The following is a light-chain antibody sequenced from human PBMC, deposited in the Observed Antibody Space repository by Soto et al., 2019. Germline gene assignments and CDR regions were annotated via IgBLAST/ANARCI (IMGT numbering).Light chain of an antibody. CDR1: QSIGNW. CDR2: NAS. J-gene: IGKJ1*01. CDR3: QQYNSYSET. Sequence: IQMTQSPSSLSASVGYIVTITCRASQSIGNWLAWYQQKPGKAPKLLIYNASTLKSGVPSRFSGSGSGTEFTLTISSLQPDDFATYYCQQYNSYSETFGQGTKVDIK. V-gene: IGKV1-5*01.